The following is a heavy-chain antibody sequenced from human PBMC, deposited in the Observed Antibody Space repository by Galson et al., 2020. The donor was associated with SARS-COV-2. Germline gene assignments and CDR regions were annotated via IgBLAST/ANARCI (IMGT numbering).Heavy chain of an antibody. CDR1: GFTFSSYD. V-gene: IGHV3-13*01. J-gene: IGHJ4*02. CDR2: IGTTGDT. Sequence: LSLTCEASGFTFSSYDMHWVRQATGKGLEWVSAIGTTGDTYYPGSVKGRFTISRENAKNSLYLQMNSLRAGDTAVYYCAGSDNYYGSGSYSNFDYWGQGTLVTVSS. CDR3: AGSDNYYGSGSYSNFDY. D-gene: IGHD3-10*01.